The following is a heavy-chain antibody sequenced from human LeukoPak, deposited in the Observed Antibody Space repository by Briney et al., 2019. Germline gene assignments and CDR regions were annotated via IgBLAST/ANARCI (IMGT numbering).Heavy chain of an antibody. D-gene: IGHD5-24*01. V-gene: IGHV4-4*02. CDR2: VYHSGST. J-gene: IGHJ4*02. Sequence: SETLSLTCAVSGGSISSSNWWSWVRQPPGKGLEWIGEVYHSGSTNYNPSLKSRVTISVDTSKNQFSLKLSSVTAADTAVYYCARGGEIEMATISVFDYWGQGTLVTVSS. CDR1: GGSISSSNW. CDR3: ARGGEIEMATISVFDY.